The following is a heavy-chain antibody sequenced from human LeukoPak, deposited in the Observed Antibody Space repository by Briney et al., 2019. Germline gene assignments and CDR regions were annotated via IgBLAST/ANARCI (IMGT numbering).Heavy chain of an antibody. D-gene: IGHD3-22*01. J-gene: IGHJ4*02. V-gene: IGHV1-2*06. CDR3: ARDYYDSSGYYYDY. Sequence: GASVKVSCEASGYTFTGYYMHWVRQAPGQGLEWMGRINPNSGGTNYAQKFQGRVTMTRDTSISTAYMELSRLRSDDTAVYYCARDYYDSSGYYYDYWGQGTLVTVSS. CDR2: INPNSGGT. CDR1: GYTFTGYY.